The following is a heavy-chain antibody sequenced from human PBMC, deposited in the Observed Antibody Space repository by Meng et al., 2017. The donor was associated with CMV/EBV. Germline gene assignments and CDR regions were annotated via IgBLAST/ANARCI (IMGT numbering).Heavy chain of an antibody. CDR1: GFTFS. J-gene: IGHJ4*02. CDR3: ARGDYDFWGGY. CDR2: ISSSGDTI. Sequence: GESLKISCSASGFTFSMFSTYEMNWVRQAPGKGLEWISSISSSGDTIYYADSVKGRFTISRDNAKNSLYLQMNSLRAEDTAVYHCARGDYDFWGGYWGQGTLVTVSS. V-gene: IGHV3-48*03. D-gene: IGHD3-3*01.